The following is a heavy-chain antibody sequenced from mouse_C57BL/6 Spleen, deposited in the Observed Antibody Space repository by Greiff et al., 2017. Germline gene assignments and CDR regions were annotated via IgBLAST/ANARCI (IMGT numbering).Heavy chain of an antibody. D-gene: IGHD2-2*01. CDR3: TGGVTPYAMDY. CDR2: ISSGSSTI. Sequence: EVKLVESGGGLVKPGGSLKLSCAASGFTFSDYGMHWVRQAPEKGLEWVAYISSGSSTIYYEDTVKGRFPFSRDNAKNTLFLQMTSLRSEDTAMYYCTGGVTPYAMDYWGQGTSVTVSS. CDR1: GFTFSDYG. V-gene: IGHV5-17*01. J-gene: IGHJ4*01.